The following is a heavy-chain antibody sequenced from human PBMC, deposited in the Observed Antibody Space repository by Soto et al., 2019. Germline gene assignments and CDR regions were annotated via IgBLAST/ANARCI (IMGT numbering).Heavy chain of an antibody. CDR1: CGTIMSPDW. Sequence: SETLSLTCGFSCGTIMSPDWWTWVRQPPGKGLGWIGEIFQSGSTNYTPSLESRVTISVDKSKNQFSLTLTSVTAADTAVYFCARGRGRYSSGWSWFDPWGQGILVT. CDR3: ARGRGRYSSGWSWFDP. V-gene: IGHV4-4*02. CDR2: IFQSGST. D-gene: IGHD6-19*01. J-gene: IGHJ5*02.